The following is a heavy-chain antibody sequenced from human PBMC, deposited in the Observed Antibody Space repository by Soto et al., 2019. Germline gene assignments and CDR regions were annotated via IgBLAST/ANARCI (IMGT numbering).Heavy chain of an antibody. CDR3: ARGYYDTSGYYPTDY. CDR2: VNPNSGNT. D-gene: IGHD3-22*01. CDR1: NSVLTTSV. V-gene: IGHV1-8*02. Sequence: QALLEQSGPEVKKPGDSVRISCWLYNSVLTTSVITWLRQAPGQGLEWMGWVNPNSGNTDSEQKFQGRVTMTRNTSINTAYMELSSLRSEDTAVYYCARGYYDTSGYYPTDYWGQGTLVTVSS. J-gene: IGHJ4*02.